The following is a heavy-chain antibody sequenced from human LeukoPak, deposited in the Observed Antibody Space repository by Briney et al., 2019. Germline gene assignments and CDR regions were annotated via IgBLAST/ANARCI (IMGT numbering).Heavy chain of an antibody. J-gene: IGHJ3*01. D-gene: IGHD2-2*01. Sequence: GGSLRLSCEASGFAVSSNYMIWVRQAPGKGLEWVSGMFGGGSTYYADFVEGRFSISRDTSKNTVYLQMNSLRPEDTAVYYCARSESSSPRRAFDFWGLGTWVTVSS. V-gene: IGHV3-66*02. CDR3: ARSESSSPRRAFDF. CDR1: GFAVSSNY. CDR2: MFGGGST.